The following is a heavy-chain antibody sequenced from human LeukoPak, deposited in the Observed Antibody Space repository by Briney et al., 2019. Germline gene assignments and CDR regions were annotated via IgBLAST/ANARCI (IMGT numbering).Heavy chain of an antibody. CDR1: GFTFSSYS. V-gene: IGHV3-21*01. J-gene: IGHJ3*02. CDR3: AREGREVVVPAAIPDDAFDI. D-gene: IGHD2-2*02. CDR2: ISSSSSYI. Sequence: PGGSLRLSCAASGFTFSSYSMNWVRQAPGKGLEWVSSISSSSSYIYYADSVKGRFTISRDNAKNSLYLQMNSLRAEDTAVYYCAREGREVVVPAAIPDDAFDIWGQGTMVTVSS.